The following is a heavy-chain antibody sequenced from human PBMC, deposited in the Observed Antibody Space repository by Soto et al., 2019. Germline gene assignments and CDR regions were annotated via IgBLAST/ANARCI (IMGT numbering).Heavy chain of an antibody. Sequence: QVQVVQSGAGVKKPGATANVSCKASGYRFTAYDMHWVRQAPGQRLEWLGWINTATGDTKYSPSFQGRVTLTRDTSATTAYMELSGLRFEDTAVYYCARTRGYCSGGSCYPLDYCGQGTLVTVSS. D-gene: IGHD2-15*01. CDR2: INTATGDT. J-gene: IGHJ4*02. V-gene: IGHV1-3*04. CDR3: ARTRGYCSGGSCYPLDY. CDR1: GYRFTAYD.